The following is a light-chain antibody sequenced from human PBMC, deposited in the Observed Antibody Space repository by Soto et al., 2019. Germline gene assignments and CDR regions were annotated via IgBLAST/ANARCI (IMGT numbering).Light chain of an antibody. CDR3: QQYCTSPLT. CDR2: CAA. J-gene: IGKJ4*01. V-gene: IGKV4-1*01. Sequence: DIVMTQSPDSLAVSLGERATITCKSSQSVLYSSNNANYLAWFQEKPGQPPKLLIYCAATRQYGVPDRCTGGGSGTDFTLPTSSRQADDVAVYYCQQYCTSPLTFGGGTKVEIK. CDR1: QSVLYSSNNANY.